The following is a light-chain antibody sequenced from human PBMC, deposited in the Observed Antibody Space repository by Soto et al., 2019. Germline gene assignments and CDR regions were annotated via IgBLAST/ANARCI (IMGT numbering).Light chain of an antibody. CDR3: QSYDISLTGSRV. V-gene: IGLV1-40*01. CDR2: GNI. CDR1: SSNIGAGYD. J-gene: IGLJ3*02. Sequence: QSVLTQPPSVSGAPGQRVTISFTGSSSNIGAGYDVHWYQQLPGTAPKLLIYGNINRPSGVPDRFSASKSGTSASLAITGLQAEDEADYYCQSYDISLTGSRVFGGGTKVTVL.